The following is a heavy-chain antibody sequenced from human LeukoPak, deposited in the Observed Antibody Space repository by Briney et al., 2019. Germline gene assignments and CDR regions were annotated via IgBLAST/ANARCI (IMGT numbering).Heavy chain of an antibody. Sequence: GSSVKVSCKASGGTFSSYAISWVRQAPGQGLEWMGGIIPIFGTANYAQKFQGRVTITADESTSTAYMELSSLRSEDTAVYYCARSYYYGSGSYPHDAFDIRGQGTMVTVSS. V-gene: IGHV1-69*01. D-gene: IGHD3-10*01. CDR1: GGTFSSYA. CDR2: IIPIFGTA. J-gene: IGHJ3*02. CDR3: ARSYYYGSGSYPHDAFDI.